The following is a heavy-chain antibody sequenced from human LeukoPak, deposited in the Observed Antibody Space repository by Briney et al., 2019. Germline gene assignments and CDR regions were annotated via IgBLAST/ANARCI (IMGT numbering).Heavy chain of an antibody. Sequence: PGGSLRLSRSASGFTFTSYSMDSVRQGPGKGLEWGSSISSSSSYIYYADSVKGRFTISRDNAKNSLYLQMNSLRAEDTAVYYCARDRQQWLAQGFDPWGQGTLVTVSS. J-gene: IGHJ5*02. CDR3: ARDRQQWLAQGFDP. V-gene: IGHV3-21*01. D-gene: IGHD6-19*01. CDR2: ISSSSSYI. CDR1: GFTFTSYS.